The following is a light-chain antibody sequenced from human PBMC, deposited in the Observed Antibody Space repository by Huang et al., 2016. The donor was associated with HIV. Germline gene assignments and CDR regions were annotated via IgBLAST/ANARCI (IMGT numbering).Light chain of an antibody. CDR1: QSVNSY. Sequence: GERATLSCRASQSVNSYLAWYQQKPGQTPRLLIYDASNRVTGIPARFSGSGSGTDFTLTISSLEPEDFAVYYCQQRKYWPPITFGQGTRLEIK. CDR2: DAS. J-gene: IGKJ5*01. CDR3: QQRKYWPPIT. V-gene: IGKV3-11*01.